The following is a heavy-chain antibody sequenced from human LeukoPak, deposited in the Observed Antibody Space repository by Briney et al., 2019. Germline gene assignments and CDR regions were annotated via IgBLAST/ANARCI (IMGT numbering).Heavy chain of an antibody. J-gene: IGHJ4*02. V-gene: IGHV3-30*02. CDR3: ARDRTAYSYGTLFDY. D-gene: IGHD5-12*01. CDR1: TFTFSIYG. CDR2: IQYDGTNK. Sequence: PGGSLRLSCASTFTFSIYGMHWVRQAPGKGLEWVAFIQYDGTNKYYADSVEGRFTISRDNSRNTLYLQMNSLRAEDTALYYCARDRTAYSYGTLFDYWGQGTLVTVSS.